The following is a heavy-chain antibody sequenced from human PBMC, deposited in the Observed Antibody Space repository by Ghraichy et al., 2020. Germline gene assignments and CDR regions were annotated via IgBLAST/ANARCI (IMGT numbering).Heavy chain of an antibody. Sequence: SETLSLTCAVYGGSFSGYYWSWIRQPPGKGLEWIGEINHSGSTNYNPSLKSRVTISVDTSKNQFSLKLSSVTAADTAVYYCARGLSTVVITTYYYYGMDVWGQGTTVTVSS. J-gene: IGHJ6*02. CDR3: ARGLSTVVITTYYYYGMDV. V-gene: IGHV4-34*01. CDR1: GGSFSGYY. D-gene: IGHD3-22*01. CDR2: INHSGST.